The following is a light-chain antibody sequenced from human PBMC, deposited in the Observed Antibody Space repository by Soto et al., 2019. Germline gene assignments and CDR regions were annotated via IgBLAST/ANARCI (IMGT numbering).Light chain of an antibody. CDR3: QQTYSDIS. Sequence: DVQMTQSPSYVSASVGDTVTITCRASQGITSWLAWYQQKPGKAPKLLIYGASSLQNGVPSRFSGSGSGADFTLTISGLQPEDFASYHCQQTYSDISFGGGTKVDIK. CDR1: QGITSW. V-gene: IGKV1-12*01. CDR2: GAS. J-gene: IGKJ4*01.